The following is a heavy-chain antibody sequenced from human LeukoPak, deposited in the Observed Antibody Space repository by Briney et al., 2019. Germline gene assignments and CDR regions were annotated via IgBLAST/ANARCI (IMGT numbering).Heavy chain of an antibody. J-gene: IGHJ4*02. Sequence: PSETLSLTCTVSGGSISSYYWSWIRQPPGKGLEWIGYIYYSGSTNYNPSLKSRVTISVDTSKNQFSLKLSSVTAADTAVYYCARSVPRIAVAGTFDYWGQGTLVTVSS. CDR2: IYYSGST. CDR1: GGSISSYY. CDR3: ARSVPRIAVAGTFDY. D-gene: IGHD6-19*01. V-gene: IGHV4-59*01.